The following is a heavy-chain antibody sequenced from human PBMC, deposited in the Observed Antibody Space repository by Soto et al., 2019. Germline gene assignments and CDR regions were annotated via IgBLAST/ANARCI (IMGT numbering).Heavy chain of an antibody. CDR3: ARVRYYYDSNGYNFYYYGMDV. J-gene: IGHJ6*02. V-gene: IGHV3-30-3*01. CDR1: GFTFSSYA. CDR2: ISYDGSNK. D-gene: IGHD3-22*01. Sequence: GGSLRLSCAASGFTFSSYAMHWVRQAPGKGLEWAAVISYDGSNKYYADSVKGRFTISRDNSKNTLYLQMNSLRAEDTAVYYCARVRYYYDSNGYNFYYYGMDVWGQGTTVTVSS.